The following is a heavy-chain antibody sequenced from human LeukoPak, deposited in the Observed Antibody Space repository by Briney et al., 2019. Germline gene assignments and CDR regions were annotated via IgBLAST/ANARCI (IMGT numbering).Heavy chain of an antibody. CDR2: ISYDGSNK. CDR3: AKYSAAGTLGFDY. Sequence: PGRSLRLSSAASGFTFSSYGMHWVRQAPGKGLEWVAVISYDGSNKYYADSVKGRFTISRDNSKNTLYLQMNSLRAEDTAVYYCAKYSAAGTLGFDYWGQGTLVTVSS. D-gene: IGHD6-19*01. CDR1: GFTFSSYG. J-gene: IGHJ4*02. V-gene: IGHV3-30*18.